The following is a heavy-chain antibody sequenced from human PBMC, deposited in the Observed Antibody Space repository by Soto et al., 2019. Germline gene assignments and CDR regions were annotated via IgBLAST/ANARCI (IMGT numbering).Heavy chain of an antibody. CDR2: VYYSGST. Sequence: SETLSLTCTVSGGSISSSSYYWDWIRQPPGKGLEWIGSVYYSGSTYYNPSLKSRVTISVDTSKNQFSLKLSSVTAADTAVYYCARAGDSSGPVALGYWGQGTLVTVSS. V-gene: IGHV4-39*07. J-gene: IGHJ4*02. CDR1: GGSISSSSYY. D-gene: IGHD6-19*01. CDR3: ARAGDSSGPVALGY.